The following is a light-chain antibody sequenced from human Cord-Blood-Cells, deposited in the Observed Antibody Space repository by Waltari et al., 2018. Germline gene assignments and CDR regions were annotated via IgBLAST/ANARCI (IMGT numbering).Light chain of an antibody. J-gene: IGKJ4*01. V-gene: IGKV4-1*01. CDR3: QQYYSTPLT. CDR2: WAS. Sequence: DIVMTQSPDSLAVSLGERATINCKSRQSVLYSSNNKNYIAWYQQKPGQPPKLLIYWASTRESGVPDRVSGSGSGTDFTLTISSLQAEDVAVYYCQQYYSTPLTFGGGTKVEIK. CDR1: QSVLYSSNNKNY.